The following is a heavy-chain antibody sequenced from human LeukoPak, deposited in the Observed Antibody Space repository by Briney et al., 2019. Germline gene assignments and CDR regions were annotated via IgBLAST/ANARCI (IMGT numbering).Heavy chain of an antibody. V-gene: IGHV1-24*01. J-gene: IGHJ4*02. CDR3: ARDGELLWFGELLYLPDY. Sequence: GASVKVSCKVSGYTLTELSMHWVRQAPGKGLEWMGGFDPEDGETIYAQKLQGRVTMTTDTSTSTAYMELRSLRSDDTAVYYCARDGELLWFGELLYLPDYWGQGTLVTVSS. CDR1: GYTLTELS. CDR2: FDPEDGET. D-gene: IGHD3-10*01.